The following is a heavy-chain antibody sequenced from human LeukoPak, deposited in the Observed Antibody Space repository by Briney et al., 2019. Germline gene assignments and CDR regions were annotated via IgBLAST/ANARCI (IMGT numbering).Heavy chain of an antibody. D-gene: IGHD3-16*02. J-gene: IGHJ2*01. CDR2: ISSSDNTM. CDR1: GFTFSDYY. CDR3: ARDYDYVWGSYRYWYFDL. Sequence: PGGSLRLSCAASGFTFSDYYMSWIRQAPGKGLEWVSYISSSDNTMYYADSVKGRFTISRDNAKNSLYLQMNSLRAEDTAVYYCARDYDYVWGSYRYWYFDLWGRGTLVTVSS. V-gene: IGHV3-11*01.